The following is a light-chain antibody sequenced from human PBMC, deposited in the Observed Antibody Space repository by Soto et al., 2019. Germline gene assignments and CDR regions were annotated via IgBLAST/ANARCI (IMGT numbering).Light chain of an antibody. J-gene: IGLJ2*01. CDR3: SSYRSSSTLVV. Sequence: QSALTQPASVFGSPGQSITISCTGTNSDIGGYNVVSWYQQHPGKVPKLMIYDVSNRPSGVSDRFSGSKSGNTAALSISGLQAYDEADYYGSSYRSSSTLVVFGGGTKLTVL. CDR2: DVS. V-gene: IGLV2-14*03. CDR1: NSDIGGYNV.